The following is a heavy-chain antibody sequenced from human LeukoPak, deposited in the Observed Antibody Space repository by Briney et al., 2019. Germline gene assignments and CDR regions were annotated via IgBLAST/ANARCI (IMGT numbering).Heavy chain of an antibody. J-gene: IGHJ6*03. Sequence: PSETLSLTCTVSGGSISSNSYYWGWIRQPPGKGLEWIGSIYYSGSTYYNPSLKSRVTISVDTSKNQFSLKLSSVTAADTAVYYCARRGGSYYRSHYYYMDVWGKGTTVTISS. CDR2: IYYSGST. V-gene: IGHV4-39*07. CDR3: ARRGGSYYRSHYYYMDV. CDR1: GGSISSNSYY. D-gene: IGHD1-26*01.